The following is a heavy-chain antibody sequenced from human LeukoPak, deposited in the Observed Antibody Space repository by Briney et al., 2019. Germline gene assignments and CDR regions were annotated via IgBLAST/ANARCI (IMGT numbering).Heavy chain of an antibody. D-gene: IGHD3-9*01. CDR3: ARDSADFDWSFDY. CDR2: IYSGGST. J-gene: IGHJ4*02. V-gene: IGHV3-53*01. CDR1: GFTVSSNY. Sequence: GGSLRLSCAASGFTVSSNYMSWVRQAPGKGLEWVSVIYSGGSTYYADSVKGRFTISRDSSKNTLYLQMNSLRAEDTAVYYCARDSADFDWSFDYWGQGTLVTVSS.